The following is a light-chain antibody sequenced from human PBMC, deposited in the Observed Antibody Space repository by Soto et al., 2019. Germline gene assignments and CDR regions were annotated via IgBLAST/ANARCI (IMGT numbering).Light chain of an antibody. CDR1: KNDICVYDF. V-gene: IGLV2-8*01. CDR2: EVV. J-gene: IGLJ1*01. CDR3: KSYAGSNTDV. Sequence: QSVLTQPPSASGSPGQSVTISCTGTKNDICVYDFVSWYQHHPGKAPRLIIYEVVKRPSGVPCRFSGSKSGNTVSLTVSELQAADEADYFCKSYAGSNTDVFGSGTKVTVL.